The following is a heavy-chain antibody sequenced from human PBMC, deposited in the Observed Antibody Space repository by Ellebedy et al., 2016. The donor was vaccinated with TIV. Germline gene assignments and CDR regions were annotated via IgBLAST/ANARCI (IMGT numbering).Heavy chain of an antibody. J-gene: IGHJ6*02. CDR2: INPSGTTT. CDR3: AREDGSSSFLGMDV. CDR1: GYTFTTYF. D-gene: IGHD6-13*01. V-gene: IGHV1-46*01. Sequence: ASVKVSCXASGYTFTTYFMHWVRQAPGQGLEWMGMINPSGTTTSYAQKFQGRVTMTRVTSTSTVYMELSSLRSEDTAVYHCAREDGSSSFLGMDVWGQGTTVTVSS.